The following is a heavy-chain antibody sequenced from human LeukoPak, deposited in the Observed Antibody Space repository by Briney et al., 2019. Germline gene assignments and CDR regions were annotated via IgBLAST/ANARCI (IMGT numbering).Heavy chain of an antibody. Sequence: SETLSLTCTVSGGSISSSSYYWGWIRQPPGKGLEWIGSIYYSGSTYYNPSLKSRVTISVDTSKNQFSLKLSSVTAADTAVYYCARRTYPYDDFWSGYDLDFDYWGQGILVTVSS. V-gene: IGHV4-39*01. CDR1: GGSISSSSYY. CDR3: ARRTYPYDDFWSGYDLDFDY. J-gene: IGHJ4*02. CDR2: IYYSGST. D-gene: IGHD3-3*01.